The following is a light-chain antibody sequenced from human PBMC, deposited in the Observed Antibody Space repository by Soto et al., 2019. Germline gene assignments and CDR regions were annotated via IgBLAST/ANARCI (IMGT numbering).Light chain of an antibody. V-gene: IGKV3-15*01. CDR3: QHYNNWPSLT. Sequence: IVRTQSPATLSVSPGERANLSCRASQSVSTNLVWYQQKPCQAPRLLIYGASTRATGIPARFSGSGSGTEFTLTISSLQSEDSAIYYCQHYNNWPSLTFGGGTKVDIK. CDR1: QSVSTN. CDR2: GAS. J-gene: IGKJ4*01.